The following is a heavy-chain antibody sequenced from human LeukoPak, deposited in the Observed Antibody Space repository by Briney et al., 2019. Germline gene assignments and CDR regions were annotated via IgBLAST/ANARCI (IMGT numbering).Heavy chain of an antibody. V-gene: IGHV3-53*01. D-gene: IGHD6-19*01. J-gene: IGHJ4*02. CDR3: ARSGSGWFDF. Sequence: SCXASGFTVSNNFMSWVRQTPEKGLEWVSVIYSDGSTYYADSVKGRFTISRDSSKNTLYLQMNSLRDEDTAVYYCARSGSGWFDFWGQGTLVTVSS. CDR2: IYSDGST. CDR1: GFTVSNNF.